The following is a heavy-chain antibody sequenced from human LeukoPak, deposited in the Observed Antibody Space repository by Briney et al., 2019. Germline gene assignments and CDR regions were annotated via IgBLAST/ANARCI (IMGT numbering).Heavy chain of an antibody. CDR2: ISAYNGNT. CDR3: ARAPLGYCSSTSCYLGKNFDY. V-gene: IGHV1-18*01. CDR1: GYTFTSYG. D-gene: IGHD2-2*01. J-gene: IGHJ4*02. Sequence: ASVKVSCKASGYTFTSYGISWVRQAPGQGLEWMGWISAYNGNTNYAQKLQGRVTMTTDTSTSTAYMELSSLRSEDTAVYYCARAPLGYCSSTSCYLGKNFDYWGQGTLVTVSS.